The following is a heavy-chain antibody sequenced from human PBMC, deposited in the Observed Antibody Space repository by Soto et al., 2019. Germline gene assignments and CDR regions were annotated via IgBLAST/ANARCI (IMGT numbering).Heavy chain of an antibody. V-gene: IGHV3-21*06. CDR3: ARESEDLTSNFDY. Sequence: GGSLRLSCAASGFTFTRYSMNWVRQAPGKRLEWVASISSTTNYIYYGDSMNGRFTISIDNAKNSLYLEMNSLRAEDTAVYYCARESEDLTSNFDYWGQGTLVTVSS. CDR1: GFTFTRYS. CDR2: ISSTTNYI. J-gene: IGHJ4*02.